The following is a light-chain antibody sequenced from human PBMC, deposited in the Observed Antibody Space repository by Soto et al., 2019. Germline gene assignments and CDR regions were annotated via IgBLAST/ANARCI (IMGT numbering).Light chain of an antibody. Sequence: DIQMTQSPSSVSASVGDRVTITCRASQGISSWLAWYQQKPGKAPKLLIYAASSLQSGVPSRFSGSGSGTXXXXXXXXXQPEDXAXXXXXQANSFPYTFGQGTKLEIK. CDR1: QGISSW. V-gene: IGKV1-12*01. CDR3: XQANSFPYT. CDR2: AAS. J-gene: IGKJ2*01.